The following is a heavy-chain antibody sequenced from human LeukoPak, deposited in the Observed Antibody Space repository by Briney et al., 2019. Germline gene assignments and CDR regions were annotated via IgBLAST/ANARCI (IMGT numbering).Heavy chain of an antibody. J-gene: IGHJ4*02. CDR3: ARLHGDLGGEVY. D-gene: IGHD4-17*01. CDR1: GGSHSIGPYY. CDR2: IHYTEST. Sequence: PSDPLSLPCTVCGGSHSIGPYYWAWIRQPPGKGLEYIWIIHYTESTFYHPSLRGPVTISVDTSKTQCSLNLSSVTAADTAVYYCARLHGDLGGEVYWGQGTLVTASS. V-gene: IGHV4-39*01.